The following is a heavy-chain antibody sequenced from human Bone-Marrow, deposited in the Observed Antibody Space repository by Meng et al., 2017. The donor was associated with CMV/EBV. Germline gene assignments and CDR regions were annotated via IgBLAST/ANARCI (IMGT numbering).Heavy chain of an antibody. V-gene: IGHV1-8*01. CDR1: GYTFTSYD. J-gene: IGHJ6*02. D-gene: IGHD3-3*01. CDR2: MNPNSGNT. CDR3: ARVARPTLFYDFWSGYYGGGYYYGMDV. Sequence: ASVKVSCKASGYTFTSYDINWVRQATGQGLEWMGWMNPNSGNTGYAQKFQGRVTMTRNTSISTAYMELSGLRSEDTAVYYCARVARPTLFYDFWSGYYGGGYYYGMDVWGQGTTVTVSS.